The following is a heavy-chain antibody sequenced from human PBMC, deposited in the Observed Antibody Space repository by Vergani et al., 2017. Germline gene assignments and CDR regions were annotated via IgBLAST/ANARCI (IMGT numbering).Heavy chain of an antibody. Sequence: QVQLQESGPGLVKPSQTLSLTCTVSGGSINSHNYYWSWIRQPAGKGLERIGRIHTRGSTNYNPPLKSRVTMSEDTSKKQFSLNLPSLTAADTAVYFCARGSCLCGSCYKPLFDYWGQGILVTVSS. D-gene: IGHD2-15*01. V-gene: IGHV4-61*02. CDR2: IHTRGST. CDR3: ARGSCLCGSCYKPLFDY. J-gene: IGHJ4*02. CDR1: GGSINSHNYY.